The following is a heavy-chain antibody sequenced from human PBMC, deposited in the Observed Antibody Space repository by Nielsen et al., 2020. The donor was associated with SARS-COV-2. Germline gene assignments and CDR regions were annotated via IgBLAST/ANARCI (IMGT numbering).Heavy chain of an antibody. J-gene: IGHJ6*02. D-gene: IGHD2-15*01. CDR2: IKQDGSEK. Sequence: GGSLRLSCAASGFTFSSYWMSWVRQAPGKGLEWVANIKQDGSEKYYVDSVKGRFTISRDNAKNSLYLQMNSLRAEDTAVYYCARSLLPFYYYGMDVWGQGTTVTVSS. CDR3: ARSLLPFYYYGMDV. CDR1: GFTFSSYW. V-gene: IGHV3-7*03.